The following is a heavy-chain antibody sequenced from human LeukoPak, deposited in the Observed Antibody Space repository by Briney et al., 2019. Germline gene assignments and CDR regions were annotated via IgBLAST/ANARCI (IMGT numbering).Heavy chain of an antibody. J-gene: IGHJ4*02. CDR1: GFTFSNYW. V-gene: IGHV3-7*01. CDR3: ARAPLDTAMDIFDY. D-gene: IGHD5-18*01. CDR2: IKQDGGAK. Sequence: GGSLRLSCAASGFTFSNYWMSWVRQAPGKGLEWVANIKQDGGAKYYVDSVKGRFTISRDNAKNSLYLQMNSLRAEDTAVYYCARAPLDTAMDIFDYWGQGTLVTVSS.